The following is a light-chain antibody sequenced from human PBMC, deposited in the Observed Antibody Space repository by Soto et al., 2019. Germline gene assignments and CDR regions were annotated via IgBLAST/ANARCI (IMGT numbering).Light chain of an antibody. Sequence: EIVMTQSPATLSVSPGERVTLSCRASQSVKTNLAWYQQRPGQAPRLLVYGASTRAPGIPARFYGSGFGTDFTLTISSLQSEDVAVYYCQQYVHLLVTFGGGTKVE. CDR2: GAS. J-gene: IGKJ4*01. CDR1: QSVKTN. V-gene: IGKV3-15*01. CDR3: QQYVHLLVT.